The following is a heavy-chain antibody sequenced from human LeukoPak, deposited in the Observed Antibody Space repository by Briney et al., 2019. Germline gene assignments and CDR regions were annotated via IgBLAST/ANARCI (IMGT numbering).Heavy chain of an antibody. CDR3: ARLYSSSWYNWFDP. D-gene: IGHD6-13*01. J-gene: IGHJ5*02. CDR1: GGSFSGYY. Sequence: SETLSLTCAVYGGSFSGYYWSWIRQPPGKGLEWIGEINHSGSTNYNPSLKSRVTISVDTSKNQFSLKLSSVTAVDTAVYYCARLYSSSWYNWFDPWGQGTLVTVSS. CDR2: INHSGST. V-gene: IGHV4-34*01.